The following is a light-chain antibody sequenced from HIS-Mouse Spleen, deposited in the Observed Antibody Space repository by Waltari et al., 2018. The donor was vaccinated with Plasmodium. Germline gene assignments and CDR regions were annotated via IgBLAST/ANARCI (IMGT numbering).Light chain of an antibody. V-gene: IGLV2-8*01. CDR3: SSYAGSNNLI. CDR2: EVS. Sequence: QSALTQPPSASGSPGQSVTISCTGTSSDVGGYNYVSWYQRHPGKAPKLMIYEVSKRPSGVPDGCSGSKSGNTASLTVSGLQAEDEADYYCSSYAGSNNLIFGGGTKLTVL. J-gene: IGLJ2*01. CDR1: SSDVGGYNY.